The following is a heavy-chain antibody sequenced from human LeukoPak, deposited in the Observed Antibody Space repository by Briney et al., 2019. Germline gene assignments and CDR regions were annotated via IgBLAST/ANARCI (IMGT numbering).Heavy chain of an antibody. D-gene: IGHD2-2*01. CDR2: ISGSGGST. J-gene: IGHJ4*02. CDR3: AKDPEDIVVVPAANFDY. Sequence: PGGSLRLSCAASGFTFSSNAMSWVRQAPGKGLEWVSAISGSGGSTYYADSVKGRFTISRDNSKNTLYLQMNSLRAEDTAVYYCAKDPEDIVVVPAANFDYWGQGTLVTVSS. V-gene: IGHV3-23*01. CDR1: GFTFSSNA.